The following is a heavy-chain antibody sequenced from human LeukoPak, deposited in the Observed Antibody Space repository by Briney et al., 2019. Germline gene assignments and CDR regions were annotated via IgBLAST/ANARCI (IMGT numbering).Heavy chain of an antibody. CDR2: VNPGSGDT. CDR3: ARDVTGDYSNAWDWQSYYFDY. J-gene: IGHJ4*01. D-gene: IGHD6-19*01. V-gene: IGHV1-3*03. CDR1: GYTFTSYG. Sequence: GASVKVSCKASGYTFTSYGISWMRQAPGQGLEWMGWVNPGSGDTKHSEDFQGRLSITRDTSASTVYMALSSLTSEDMAVYYCARDVTGDYSNAWDWQSYYFDYWGHGTLVTVSS.